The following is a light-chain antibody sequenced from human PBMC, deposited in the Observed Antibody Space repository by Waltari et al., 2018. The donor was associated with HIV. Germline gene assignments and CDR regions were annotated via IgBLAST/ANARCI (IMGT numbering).Light chain of an antibody. Sequence: SYDLTQSPSVSVSPGQTASIAGSGIELRKKDACWYQHKPGQSPVLVIYQDAKRPPGLPGRFSGSNSGNTATLTISGAQAMDDADYYCQAWDTSSVLFGGGTKLTVL. V-gene: IGLV3-1*01. J-gene: IGLJ3*02. CDR1: ELRKKD. CDR3: QAWDTSSVL. CDR2: QDA.